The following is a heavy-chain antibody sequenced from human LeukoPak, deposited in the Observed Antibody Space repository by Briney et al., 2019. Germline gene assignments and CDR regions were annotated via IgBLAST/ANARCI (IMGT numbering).Heavy chain of an antibody. Sequence: PSETLSLTCAVFDGSISKDWWSWVRQPPGEGLEWIGEIYSSGTTNYNPSLKSRVTISVDNSKNQFSLKLSSVTAADTAVYYCARGRSPREYYYDSSGSSYFDYWGQGTLVTVSS. V-gene: IGHV4-4*02. CDR1: DGSISKDW. J-gene: IGHJ4*02. CDR2: IYSSGTT. D-gene: IGHD3-22*01. CDR3: ARGRSPREYYYDSSGSSYFDY.